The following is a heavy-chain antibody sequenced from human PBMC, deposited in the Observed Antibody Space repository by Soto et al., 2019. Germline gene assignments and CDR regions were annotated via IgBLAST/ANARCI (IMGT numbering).Heavy chain of an antibody. CDR1: GFTFSSYA. CDR2: IRGSGGST. D-gene: IGHD5-18*01. CDR3: AKALFGYSYGSDY. V-gene: IGHV3-23*01. J-gene: IGHJ4*02. Sequence: GGSLRLSCAASGFTFSSYAMSWVRQAPGKGLEWVSAIRGSGGSTYYADSVKGRFTISRDNSKNTLYLQMNSLRAEDTAVYYCAKALFGYSYGSDYWGQGTLVTVSS.